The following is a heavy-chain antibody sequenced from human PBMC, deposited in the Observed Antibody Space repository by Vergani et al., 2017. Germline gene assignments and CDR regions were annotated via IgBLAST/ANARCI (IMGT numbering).Heavy chain of an antibody. J-gene: IGHJ5*02. V-gene: IGHV3-33*01. CDR3: ARDTTSPEYSTESGGFDP. Sequence: QVQLVESGGGVVQPGRSLRLSCAASGFTFSSYGMHWVRQAPGKGLEWVAVIWYDGSNKYYAESVKGRFTISRDNSKNTLYLQMNSLGAEDTAVYYCARDTTSPEYSTESGGFDPWGQGTLVTVSS. CDR1: GFTFSSYG. D-gene: IGHD6-6*01. CDR2: IWYDGSNK.